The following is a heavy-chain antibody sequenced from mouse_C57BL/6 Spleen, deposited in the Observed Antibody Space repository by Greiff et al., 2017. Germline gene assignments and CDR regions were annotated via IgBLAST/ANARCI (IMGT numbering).Heavy chain of an antibody. D-gene: IGHD3-2*02. V-gene: IGHV1-9*01. CDR2: ILPGSGST. J-gene: IGHJ2*01. CDR3: ATQLRLVIDY. Sequence: LQESGAELMKPGASVKLSCKATGYTFTGYWIEWVKQRPGHGLEWIGEILPGSGSTNYNGKFKGKATLTADKSSSTAYMQLSSLTSEDSAVYFCATQLRLVIDYWGQGTTLTVSS. CDR1: GYTFTGYW.